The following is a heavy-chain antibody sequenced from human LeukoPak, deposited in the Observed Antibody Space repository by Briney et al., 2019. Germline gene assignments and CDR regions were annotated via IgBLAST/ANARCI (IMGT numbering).Heavy chain of an antibody. CDR2: IGTAGDP. J-gene: IGHJ3*02. CDR3: ARGGVVHGGYVGDALDI. Sequence: GGSLRLSCAASGFTFSSYDMHWVRQATGKGLEWVSAIGTAGDPYYPGSVKGRFTISRENAKNSLYLQMNSLRAGDTAVYYCARGGVVHGGYVGDALDIWLQGKMVNVA. CDR1: GFTFSSYD. D-gene: IGHD3-10*02. V-gene: IGHV3-13*05.